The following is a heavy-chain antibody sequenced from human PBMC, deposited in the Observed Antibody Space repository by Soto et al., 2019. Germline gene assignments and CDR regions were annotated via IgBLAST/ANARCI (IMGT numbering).Heavy chain of an antibody. CDR1: GFTFSNAW. J-gene: IGHJ4*02. D-gene: IGHD6-19*01. CDR3: TTDSAAHSSGWPFDY. Sequence: GGSLRLSCAASGFTFSNAWMNWVRQAPGKGLEWVGRIKSKTDGGTTDYAAPVKGRFTISRDDSKNTLYLQMNSLKTEDTAVYYCTTDSAAHSSGWPFDYWGQGTLVTVSS. CDR2: IKSKTDGGTT. V-gene: IGHV3-15*07.